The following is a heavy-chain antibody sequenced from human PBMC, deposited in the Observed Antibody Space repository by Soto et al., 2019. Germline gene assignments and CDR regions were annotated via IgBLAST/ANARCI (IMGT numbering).Heavy chain of an antibody. Sequence: QVQLVESGGGVVQPGGSLRLSCVASGFTFSSQAMHWVRQAPGKGLDWVAVISNDGNRKYYADSLKGRFTISRDNYTDSLYLQMNSLRVEDSAVYYCARDIDSHGSVGTPDIWGQGTMVTVSS. CDR1: GFTFSSQA. J-gene: IGHJ3*02. CDR3: ARDIDSHGSVGTPDI. CDR2: ISNDGNRK. D-gene: IGHD6-25*01. V-gene: IGHV3-30-3*01.